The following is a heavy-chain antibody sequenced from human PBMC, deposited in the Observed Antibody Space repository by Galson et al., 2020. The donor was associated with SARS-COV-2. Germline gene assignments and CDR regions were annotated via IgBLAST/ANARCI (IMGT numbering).Heavy chain of an antibody. J-gene: IGHJ6*03. Sequence: GESLKISCGAPGFTFNAYAMSWVRQAPGKGPEWGSGISCNCWSKYQADPVKGRFTISRDNSKNPLYLQMNSLRPEDTAVYFCATTMDVFDYYYMDVWGNGTTVAISS. CDR3: ATTMDVFDYYYMDV. V-gene: IGHV3-23*01. CDR2: ISCNCWSK. D-gene: IGHD2-2*01. CDR1: GFTFNAYA.